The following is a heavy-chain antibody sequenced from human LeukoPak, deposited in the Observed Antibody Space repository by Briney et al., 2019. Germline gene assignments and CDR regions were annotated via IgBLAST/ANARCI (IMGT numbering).Heavy chain of an antibody. D-gene: IGHD6-13*01. CDR2: IYYSGST. Sequence: PSETLSLTCTVSGGSVSSGSHYWSWIRQPPGKGLEWIGHIYYSGSTNYNPSLKSRVTISVDTSKNQFSLKLSSVTAADTAVHYCARDRRAAAAGFDYWGQGTLVTVSS. CDR1: GGSVSSGSHY. V-gene: IGHV4-61*01. J-gene: IGHJ4*01. CDR3: ARDRRAAAAGFDY.